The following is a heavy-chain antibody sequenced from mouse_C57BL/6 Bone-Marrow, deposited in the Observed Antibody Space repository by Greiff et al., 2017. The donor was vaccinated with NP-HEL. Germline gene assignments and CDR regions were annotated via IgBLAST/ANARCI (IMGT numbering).Heavy chain of an antibody. Sequence: VQLQQSGPELVKPGASVKISCKASGYAFSSSWMNWVKQRPGKGLEWIGRIYPGDGDTNYNGKFKGKATLTADKSSSTAYMQLSSLTSEDSAVYFCARNYYYGSSSWFAYWGQGTLVTVSA. CDR3: ARNYYYGSSSWFAY. V-gene: IGHV1-82*01. CDR2: IYPGDGDT. J-gene: IGHJ3*01. D-gene: IGHD1-1*01. CDR1: GYAFSSSW.